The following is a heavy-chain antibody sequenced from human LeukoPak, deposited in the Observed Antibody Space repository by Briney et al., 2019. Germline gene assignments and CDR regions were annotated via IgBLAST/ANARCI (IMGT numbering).Heavy chain of an antibody. CDR2: INPNSGGT. Sequence: GASVKVSCKASGYAFTSYYMHWVRQAPGQGLEWMGRINPNSGGTNYAQKFQGRVTMTRDTSISTAYMELSRLRSDDTAVYYCARARGYYYGSGSYPDVWGQGTTVTVSS. V-gene: IGHV1-2*06. D-gene: IGHD3-10*01. CDR1: GYAFTSYY. J-gene: IGHJ6*02. CDR3: ARARGYYYGSGSYPDV.